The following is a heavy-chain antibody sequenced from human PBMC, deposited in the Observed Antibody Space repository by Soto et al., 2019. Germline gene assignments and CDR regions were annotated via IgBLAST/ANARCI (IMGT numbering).Heavy chain of an antibody. J-gene: IGHJ2*01. CDR2: ISHDGITK. CDR3: AKDHYTYGDHGWYFDP. V-gene: IGHV3-30*18. Sequence: GGALRLSCAAPGFTFSSSGMHSVRQAPGKGLEWVAVISHDGITKKYADSVKGRFTISRDNSKNTLYLQMNSLRTEDTTMYFCAKDHYTYGDHGWYFDPWGRGTLVT. D-gene: IGHD4-17*01. CDR1: GFTFSSSG.